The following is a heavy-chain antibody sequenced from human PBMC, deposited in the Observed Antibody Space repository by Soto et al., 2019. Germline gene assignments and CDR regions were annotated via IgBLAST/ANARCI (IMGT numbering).Heavy chain of an antibody. CDR1: GGSISSGGYY. V-gene: IGHV4-31*03. J-gene: IGHJ4*02. Sequence: QVQLQESGPGLVKPSQTLSLTCTVSGGSISSGGYYWSWIRQHPGKGLEWIGYIYYSGSTYYNPSLKSRVTXXVXTXXNQFSLKLSSVTAADTAVYYCARSVLTVTDQGFDYWGQGTLVTVSS. D-gene: IGHD4-4*01. CDR2: IYYSGST. CDR3: ARSVLTVTDQGFDY.